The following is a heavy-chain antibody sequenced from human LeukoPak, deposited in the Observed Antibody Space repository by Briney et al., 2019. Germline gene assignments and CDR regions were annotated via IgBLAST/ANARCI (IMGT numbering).Heavy chain of an antibody. CDR2: INHSGNI. J-gene: IGHJ4*02. V-gene: IGHV4-34*01. CDR1: GGSFSGYY. Sequence: PSETLSLTCAVYGGSFSGYYWSWIRQTPGKGLEWIGEINHSGNINYNPSLKSRFIILVDTSKNQFSLRMRSVTAADTAVYYCARVRGTVAIDYWSQGTLVTVSS. CDR3: ARVRGTVAIDY. D-gene: IGHD5-12*01.